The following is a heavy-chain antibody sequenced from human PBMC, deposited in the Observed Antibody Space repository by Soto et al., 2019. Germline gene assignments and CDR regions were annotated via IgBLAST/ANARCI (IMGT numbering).Heavy chain of an antibody. J-gene: IGHJ4*02. V-gene: IGHV1-18*01. CDR1: GCTFTSYG. CDR3: ARDLTVVAATWAFAY. Sequence: ASVKVSCKASGCTFTSYGFNWVRQAPGQGLEWMGWIYPYNGHTNYAQKLQGRITMTTETSTSTAYMELRSLRSDDTAVYYCARDLTVVAATWAFAYWGQGTLVTVSS. CDR2: IYPYNGHT. D-gene: IGHD2-15*01.